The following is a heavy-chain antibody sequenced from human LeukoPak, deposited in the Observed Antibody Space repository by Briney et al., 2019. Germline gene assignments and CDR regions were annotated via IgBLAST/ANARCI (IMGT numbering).Heavy chain of an antibody. Sequence: VASVKVSCKTSGYTFTSYFLHWVRQAPGQGLEWMALINPDSGETDYAQNFQGRVTVTRDTSTSTAYMELSGLRSDDTAVYYCARDDFFSGYLIWGQGTLVTVSS. D-gene: IGHD3-3*01. CDR1: GYTFTSYF. CDR2: INPDSGET. V-gene: IGHV1-2*02. J-gene: IGHJ4*02. CDR3: ARDDFFSGYLI.